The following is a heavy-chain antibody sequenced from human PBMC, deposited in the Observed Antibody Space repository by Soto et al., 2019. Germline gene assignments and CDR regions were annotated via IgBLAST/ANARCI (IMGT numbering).Heavy chain of an antibody. D-gene: IGHD2-2*01. CDR1: VFTFSLNA. CDR3: ARDRYAAAVATYLDY. V-gene: IGHV3-30*15. J-gene: IGHJ4*02. Sequence: HPWGSLRLSCSASVFTFSLNAMHWFRQAPGKGLEWVAVISYDGNDKFYADSVKGRFTISRDNSRNTLYLQMSSLKSADTAVYYCARDRYAAAVATYLDYWGQGALVTVSS. CDR2: ISYDGNDK.